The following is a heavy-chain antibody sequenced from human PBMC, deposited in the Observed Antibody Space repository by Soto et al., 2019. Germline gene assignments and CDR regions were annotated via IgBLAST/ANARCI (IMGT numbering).Heavy chain of an antibody. CDR2: VYYSGTT. J-gene: IGHJ6*02. D-gene: IGHD2-2*01. V-gene: IGHV4-61*08. Sequence: SETLSLTCTVSGGSIDSGDYYWSWIRQPPGKGLEWIGYVYYSGTTNYNPFLKSRVTISVDTSKNQFSLKLSSVTAADTAVYYCARVGVVVPAAIRAKNGAYYYYYYGMDVWGQGTTVTVSS. CDR1: GGSIDSGDYY. CDR3: ARVGVVVPAAIRAKNGAYYYYYYGMDV.